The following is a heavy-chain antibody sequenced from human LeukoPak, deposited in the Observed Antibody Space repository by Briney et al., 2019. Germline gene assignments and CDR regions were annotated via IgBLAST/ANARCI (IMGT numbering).Heavy chain of an antibody. D-gene: IGHD3-10*01. Sequence: ASVKVSCKASGYTFTSYGISWVRQAPGQGLEWMGWISAYNGNTNYAQKLQGRVTMTKDTSTSTAYMELRSLRSDDTAVYYCARGGRNTMVRGVIMDWFDPWGQGTLVTVSS. CDR1: GYTFTSYG. J-gene: IGHJ5*02. V-gene: IGHV1-18*01. CDR3: ARGGRNTMVRGVIMDWFDP. CDR2: ISAYNGNT.